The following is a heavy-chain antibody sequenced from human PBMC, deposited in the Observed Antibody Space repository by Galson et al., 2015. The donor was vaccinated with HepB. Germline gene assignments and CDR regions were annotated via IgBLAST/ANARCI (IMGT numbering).Heavy chain of an antibody. CDR1: GFSLRTSGMR. D-gene: IGHD2-15*01. Sequence: PALVKPTQTLTLPCTFSGFSLRTSGMRVSWIRQTQGKALEWLARIDWDDDKFYSNTLKTRLTISKDTSKNQVVLTMTNMDPVDTATYYCARDVVVGAANYSYYYGMDVWGQGTTVTVSS. CDR2: IDWDDDK. J-gene: IGHJ6*02. CDR3: ARDVVVGAANYSYYYGMDV. V-gene: IGHV2-70*04.